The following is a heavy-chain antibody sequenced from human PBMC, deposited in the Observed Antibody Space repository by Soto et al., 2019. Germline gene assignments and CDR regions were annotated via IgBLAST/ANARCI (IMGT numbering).Heavy chain of an antibody. CDR2: IIPILGIA. V-gene: IGHV1-69*02. CDR3: ARHVPSYDRSGYQLALIDY. J-gene: IGHJ4*02. Sequence: SLVKGYCKASGGRFSSYTRSWVRKEKGKGLEWMGRIIPILGIANYAQKFQGRVTITADKPTSTAYMELSSLRSEDTAVYYCARHVPSYDRSGYQLALIDYSGQPTLVTVSS. CDR1: GGRFSSYT. D-gene: IGHD3-22*01.